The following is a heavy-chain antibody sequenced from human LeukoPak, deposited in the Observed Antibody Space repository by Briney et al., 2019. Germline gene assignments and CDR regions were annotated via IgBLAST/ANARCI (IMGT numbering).Heavy chain of an antibody. CDR1: GGSISSSSYY. J-gene: IGHJ4*02. D-gene: IGHD2-8*02. CDR3: ARHTGFWSFFDY. CDR2: ICYSGST. V-gene: IGHV4-39*01. Sequence: SETLSLTCTVSGGSISSSSYYWGWIRQPPGKGLEWIGSICYSGSTYYNPSLKSRVTISVDTSKNQFSLKLSSVTAADTAVYYCARHTGFWSFFDYWGQGTLVTVSS.